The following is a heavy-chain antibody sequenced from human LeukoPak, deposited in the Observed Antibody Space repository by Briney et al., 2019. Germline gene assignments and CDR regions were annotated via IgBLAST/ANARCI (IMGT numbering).Heavy chain of an antibody. CDR3: AREELSYDFWSGYYPYYYYGMDV. V-gene: IGHV1-69*05. J-gene: IGHJ6*02. CDR2: IIPIFGTA. CDR1: GGTFSSYA. D-gene: IGHD3-3*01. Sequence: SVKVSCKASGGTFSSYAISWVRQAPGQGLEWMGGIIPIFGTASYAQKFQGRVTMTRDTSTSTVYMELSSLRSEDTAVYYCAREELSYDFWSGYYPYYYYGMDVWGQGTTVTVSS.